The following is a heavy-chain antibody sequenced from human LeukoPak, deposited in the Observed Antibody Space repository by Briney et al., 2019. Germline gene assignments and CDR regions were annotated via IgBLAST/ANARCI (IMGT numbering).Heavy chain of an antibody. CDR2: ISGSGGST. Sequence: GGSLRLSCAASGFTFSSYAMSWVRQAPGKGLEWVSAISGSGGSTYYADSVKGRFTISRDNSKNTLYLQMNSLRPEDTAVYYCAKDFSPYGSGTPAWGQGTTVTVSS. CDR1: GFTFSSYA. CDR3: AKDFSPYGSGTPA. D-gene: IGHD3-10*01. V-gene: IGHV3-23*01. J-gene: IGHJ6*02.